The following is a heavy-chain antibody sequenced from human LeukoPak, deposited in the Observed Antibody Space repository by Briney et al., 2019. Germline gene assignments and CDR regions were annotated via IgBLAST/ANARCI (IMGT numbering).Heavy chain of an antibody. Sequence: SVQVSCQASGGTFSSYAISWVRQAPGQGLEWMGGIIPIFGTANYAQKFQGRVTSTADESTSTAYMELSSLRSEDTAVYYCARVWDIAAAGHYYYGMDVWGQGTTVTVSS. CDR2: IIPIFGTA. CDR1: GGTFSSYA. J-gene: IGHJ6*02. D-gene: IGHD6-13*01. CDR3: ARVWDIAAAGHYYYGMDV. V-gene: IGHV1-69*01.